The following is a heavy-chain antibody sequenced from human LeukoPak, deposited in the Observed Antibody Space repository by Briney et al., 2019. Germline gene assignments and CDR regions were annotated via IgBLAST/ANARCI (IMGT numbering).Heavy chain of an antibody. CDR1: GYSFTNYW. CDR2: IYPGDSDT. D-gene: IGHD3-9*01. CDR3: ASSLDRYYFDY. V-gene: IGHV5-51*01. J-gene: IGHJ4*02. Sequence: GESLKISCKGSGYSFTNYWIGWVRQMPGKGLEWMGIIYPGDSDTRYSPPFQGQVTISADKSISTAYLQWSSLKASDTAMYYCASSLDRYYFDYWGQGTLVTVSS.